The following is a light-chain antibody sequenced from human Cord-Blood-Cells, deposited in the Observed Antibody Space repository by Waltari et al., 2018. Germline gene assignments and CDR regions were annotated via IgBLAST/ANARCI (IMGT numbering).Light chain of an antibody. J-gene: IGKJ4*01. Sequence: DIVMTQSPDSLAVSLGERATINCKSSQSVLYSSNNKYYLAWYQQKPGKPAKLLIYWTSTRESGVPDRFSGSGSETDFTHTISSLQAEDVEVYYCQQYYSTPLTFGGGTKVEIK. CDR2: WTS. CDR1: QSVLYSSNNKYY. CDR3: QQYYSTPLT. V-gene: IGKV4-1*01.